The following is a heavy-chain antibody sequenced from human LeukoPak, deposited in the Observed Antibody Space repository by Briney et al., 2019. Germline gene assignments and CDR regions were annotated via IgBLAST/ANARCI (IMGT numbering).Heavy chain of an antibody. D-gene: IGHD2-15*01. J-gene: IGHJ4*02. CDR2: INPAGSET. Sequence: GGSLLLSCAAPGFSFSAYWMTWVRQAPGTGLEWVANINPAGSETYYVDPVKGRFSISRDNAKNLVYLQMNSLRAEDTAVYHCARFGYVAAVDVWGQGTPVTVSS. CDR3: ARFGYVAAVDV. CDR1: GFSFSAYW. V-gene: IGHV3-7*01.